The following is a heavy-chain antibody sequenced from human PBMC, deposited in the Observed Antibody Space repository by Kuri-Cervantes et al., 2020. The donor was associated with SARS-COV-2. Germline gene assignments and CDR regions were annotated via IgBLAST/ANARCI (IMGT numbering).Heavy chain of an antibody. J-gene: IGHJ4*02. Sequence: SETLSLTCTVSGGSISSHYWSWIRQPPGKGLEWIGYIYYSGSTNYNPSLKSRVTISVDTSKNQFSLKLSSVTAADTAVYYCARACRSGGSCYSNYWGQGTLVTVSS. CDR2: IYYSGST. D-gene: IGHD2-15*01. CDR1: GGSISSHY. V-gene: IGHV4-59*11. CDR3: ARACRSGGSCYSNY.